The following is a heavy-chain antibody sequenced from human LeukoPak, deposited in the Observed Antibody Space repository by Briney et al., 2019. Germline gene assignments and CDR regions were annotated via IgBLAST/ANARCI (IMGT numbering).Heavy chain of an antibody. Sequence: QSGGSLRLSCAASGFTFGSYGMHWVRQAPGKGLERVAVIWYDGSHQHYTDSVKGRFTVSRDNSKNTLFLQMDSLRAEDTAVYYCASEKFHTGSHTTPDYWGQGTLVTVSS. D-gene: IGHD1-26*01. CDR1: GFTFGSYG. CDR3: ASEKFHTGSHTTPDY. V-gene: IGHV3-33*01. CDR2: IWYDGSHQ. J-gene: IGHJ4*02.